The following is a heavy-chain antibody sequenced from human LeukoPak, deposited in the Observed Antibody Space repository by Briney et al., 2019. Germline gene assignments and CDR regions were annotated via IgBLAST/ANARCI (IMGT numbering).Heavy chain of an antibody. CDR3: GRESNADNWFDP. J-gene: IGHJ5*02. CDR2: IYYSGST. CDR1: GGSISSYY. V-gene: IGHV4-59*01. Sequence: KSSETLSLTCTVSGGSISSYYWSWIRQPPGKGLEWIGYIYYSGSTNYNPSLKSRVTISVDTSKNQFSLKLSSVTAADTAVYYCGRESNADNWFDPWGQGTLVTVSS.